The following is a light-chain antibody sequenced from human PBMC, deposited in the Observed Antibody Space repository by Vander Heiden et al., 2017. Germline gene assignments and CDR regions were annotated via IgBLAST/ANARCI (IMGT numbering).Light chain of an antibody. CDR1: QSVNSY. CDR2: DAS. J-gene: IGKJ4*01. Sequence: EIVLTQSPATLSLSPGERATLSCRASQSVNSYLAWYQQKPGQAARLLIIDASNSAAAIPPRFIGSGSGAAYFPTIISREPDDDLVDYCWQRSNKSPLTFGAGTKVEIK. V-gene: IGKV3-11*01. CDR3: WQRSNKSPLT.